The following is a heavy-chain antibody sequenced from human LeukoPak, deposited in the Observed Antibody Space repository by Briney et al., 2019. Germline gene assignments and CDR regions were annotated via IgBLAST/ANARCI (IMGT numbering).Heavy chain of an antibody. Sequence: SETLSLACTVSGGSISSYYWSWIRQPPGKGLEWIGYIYYSGSTNYNPSLKSRVTISVDTSKNQFSLKLSSVTAADTAVYYCARDGGGSDCWGQGTLVTVSS. D-gene: IGHD2-15*01. CDR3: ARDGGGSDC. V-gene: IGHV4-59*12. CDR1: GGSISSYY. J-gene: IGHJ4*02. CDR2: IYYSGST.